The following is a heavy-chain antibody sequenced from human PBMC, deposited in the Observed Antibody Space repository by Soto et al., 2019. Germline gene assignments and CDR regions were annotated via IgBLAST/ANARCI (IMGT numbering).Heavy chain of an antibody. CDR2: AYHSGST. V-gene: IGHV4-4*02. CDR1: GGFTSTNNW. J-gene: IGHJ4*02. CDR3: ARSPPSSYYGGSGTFDY. D-gene: IGHD3-10*01. Sequence: QLQLQESGPGLVRPSGTLSLTCAVSGGFTSTNNWWSWVRQPPGKGLEWIGDAYHSGSTEYNPSLKSRGSISVDKAKNLISLKLTSATAADTAVYYCARSPPSSYYGGSGTFDYWGQGTLVTVSS.